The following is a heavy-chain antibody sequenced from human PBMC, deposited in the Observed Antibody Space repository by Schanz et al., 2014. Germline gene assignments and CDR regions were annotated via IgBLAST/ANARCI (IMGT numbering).Heavy chain of an antibody. CDR1: GFTFNDYA. Sequence: QVQLVESGGGVVQPGRSLKLSCAASGFTFNDYAMHWVRQAPGKGLEWVAVISYEGSKKYYPDSVQGRFTISRDNSKNTVYLQMNSLRAEDTALYYCARDEGKGGYNLAFDVWGQGTLVTVSS. CDR2: ISYEGSKK. CDR3: ARDEGKGGYNLAFDV. D-gene: IGHD5-12*01. V-gene: IGHV3-30*04. J-gene: IGHJ3*01.